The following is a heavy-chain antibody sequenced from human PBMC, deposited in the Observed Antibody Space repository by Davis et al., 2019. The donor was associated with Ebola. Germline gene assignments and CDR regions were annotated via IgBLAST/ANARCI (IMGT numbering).Heavy chain of an antibody. CDR2: IRSKAYGGTT. CDR3: TTGAWSGYYDDY. D-gene: IGHD3-3*01. CDR1: GFTFSHAW. Sequence: GESLKTPCAASGFTFSHAWMRWVRQAPGKGLEWVGFIRSKAYGGTTEYAASVKGRLTISRDDSKSIAYLQMNSLKTEDTAVYYCTTGAWSGYYDDYWGQGTLVTVSS. V-gene: IGHV3-49*04. J-gene: IGHJ4*02.